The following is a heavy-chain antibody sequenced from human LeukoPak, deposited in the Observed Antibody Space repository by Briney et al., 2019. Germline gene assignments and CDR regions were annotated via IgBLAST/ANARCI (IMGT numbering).Heavy chain of an antibody. CDR3: ARGPRVSLWFGGALDY. CDR2: IYSGGST. D-gene: IGHD3-10*01. Sequence: GVSLRLSCAASGFTVSSNYMIWVRQAPGKGLEWVSVIYSGGSTYYADSVKGRFTISRDNSKNTLYLQMNSLRAEDTAVYYWARGPRVSLWFGGALDYWGQETLVTVSS. V-gene: IGHV3-66*01. J-gene: IGHJ4*02. CDR1: GFTVSSNY.